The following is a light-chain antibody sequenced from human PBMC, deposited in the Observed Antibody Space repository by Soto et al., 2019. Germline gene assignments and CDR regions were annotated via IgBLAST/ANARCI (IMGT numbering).Light chain of an antibody. CDR2: DAS. V-gene: IGKV3-20*01. Sequence: EIELTQSPGTLSLSPEERATLSCRASQSVSSSYLAWYQQKPGQAPRLLIYDASSRATGIPDRFSGSGSGTDFTLTISRLEPEDLAVYYCQQYGSSPLTFGGGTKVELK. CDR3: QQYGSSPLT. J-gene: IGKJ4*01. CDR1: QSVSSSY.